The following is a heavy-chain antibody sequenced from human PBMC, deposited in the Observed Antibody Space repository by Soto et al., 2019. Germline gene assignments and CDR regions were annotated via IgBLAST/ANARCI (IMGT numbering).Heavy chain of an antibody. CDR2: INNDGRST. V-gene: IGHV3-74*01. Sequence: GGSLRLSCAASGFTFSSYWMHWVRQAPGRGLVWVSRINNDGRSTSYADSVKGRFTMSRDNAQNTLYLQMNSLRADGTAVYYCARDVHLQSFDYWGQGTLVTVSS. D-gene: IGHD1-1*01. CDR3: ARDVHLQSFDY. J-gene: IGHJ4*02. CDR1: GFTFSSYW.